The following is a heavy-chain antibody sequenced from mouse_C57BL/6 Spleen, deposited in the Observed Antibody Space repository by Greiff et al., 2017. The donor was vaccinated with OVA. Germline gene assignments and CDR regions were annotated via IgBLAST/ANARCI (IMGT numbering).Heavy chain of an antibody. CDR2: IDPGDGDT. CDR1: GYAFSSYW. D-gene: IGHD3-2*02. CDR3: ARGAAQAPCAY. V-gene: IGHV1-80*01. J-gene: IGHJ3*01. Sequence: VKLMESGAELVKPGASVKISCKASGYAFSSYWMNWVKQRPGKGLEWIGQIDPGDGDTNYNGKFKGKATLTADKSSSTAYMQRSSLTSEDSAVYFCARGAAQAPCAYWGQGTLVTVSA.